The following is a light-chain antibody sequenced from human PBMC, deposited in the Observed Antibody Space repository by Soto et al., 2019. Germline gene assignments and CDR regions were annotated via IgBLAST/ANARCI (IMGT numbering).Light chain of an antibody. V-gene: IGKV3-20*01. CDR1: QSVRNSY. CDR2: GAS. J-gene: IGKJ2*01. CDR3: QQYGSSPYT. Sequence: EILLTQSPGTLSLSPGERATLSCRASQSVRNSYLAWYQQKPGQAPRLLIYGASGRATGIPDRFSGSGSGTDVTLTISRLEPEYFAVYYCQQYGSSPYTFGQWTKLEI.